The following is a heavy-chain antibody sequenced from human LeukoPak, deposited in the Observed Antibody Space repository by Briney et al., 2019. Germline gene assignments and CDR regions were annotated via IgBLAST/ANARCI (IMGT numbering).Heavy chain of an antibody. Sequence: SVKVSCKASGGTFTSYAISWVRQAPGQGLEWMGRIIPIFGTANYAQKFQGRVTITTDESTSTAYMELSSLRSEDTAVYYCAREVIRVYYFDYWGQGTLVTVSS. J-gene: IGHJ4*02. CDR1: GGTFTSYA. V-gene: IGHV1-69*05. CDR3: AREVIRVYYFDY. D-gene: IGHD3-22*01. CDR2: IIPIFGTA.